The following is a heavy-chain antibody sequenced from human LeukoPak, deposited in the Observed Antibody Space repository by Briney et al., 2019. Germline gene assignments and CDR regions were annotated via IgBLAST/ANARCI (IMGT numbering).Heavy chain of an antibody. J-gene: IGHJ5*02. D-gene: IGHD5-18*01. CDR3: ARHDQCGYSYRP. CDR1: GGSFSGYY. CDR2: INHSGST. Sequence: SETLSLTCAVYGGSFSGYYWSWLRHPPGKGLEWGGEINHSGSTNYNPSLKSRVTISIYTSKNQFSLKLSSVTAADPPVSYYARHDQCGYSYRPWGEGRLVTVSS. V-gene: IGHV4-34*01.